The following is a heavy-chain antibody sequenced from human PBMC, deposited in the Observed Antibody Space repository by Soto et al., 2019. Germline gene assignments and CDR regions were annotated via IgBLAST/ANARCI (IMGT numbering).Heavy chain of an antibody. CDR3: ARSYFDYYDSSGPMAFDI. Sequence: SETLSLTCTVSGGSISSGGYYWIWIRQHPGKGLEWIGYIYYSGSTYYNPSLKSRVTISVDTSKNQFSLKLSSVTAADTAVYYCARSYFDYYDSSGPMAFDIWGQGTMVTVSS. CDR1: GGSISSGGYY. V-gene: IGHV4-31*03. CDR2: IYYSGST. D-gene: IGHD3-22*01. J-gene: IGHJ3*02.